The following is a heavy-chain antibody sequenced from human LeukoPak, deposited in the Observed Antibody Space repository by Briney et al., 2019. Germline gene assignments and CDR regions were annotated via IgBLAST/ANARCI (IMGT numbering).Heavy chain of an antibody. CDR2: INPNSGGT. CDR3: AGEWFGELSGFDP. V-gene: IGHV1-2*02. D-gene: IGHD3-10*01. CDR1: GYTFTGYY. Sequence: ASVKVSCKASGYTFTGYYMHWVRQAPGQGLEWMGWINPNSGGTNYAQKFQGRVTMTRDTSISTAYMELSRLRSDDTAVYYCAGEWFGELSGFDPWGQGTLVTVSS. J-gene: IGHJ5*02.